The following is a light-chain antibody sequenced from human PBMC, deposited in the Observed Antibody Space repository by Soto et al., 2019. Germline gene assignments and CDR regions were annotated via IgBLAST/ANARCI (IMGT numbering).Light chain of an antibody. Sequence: QSVLAQPPSASGTPGQRVTISCSGGNSNIGSNTVNWYQLLPGTAPKLLIYSNTQRPSGVPDRFSGSKSGTSASLAISGLQSEDEADYYCAAWDDSLNGPVFGGGTKPTVL. CDR2: SNT. J-gene: IGLJ2*01. V-gene: IGLV1-44*01. CDR1: NSNIGSNT. CDR3: AAWDDSLNGPV.